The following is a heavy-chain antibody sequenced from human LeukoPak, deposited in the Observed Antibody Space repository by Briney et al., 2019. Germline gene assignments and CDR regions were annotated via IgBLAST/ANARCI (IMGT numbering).Heavy chain of an antibody. CDR3: ARVIYYYYYYMGV. V-gene: IGHV3-7*01. J-gene: IGHJ6*03. Sequence: GGSLRLSCAASGFSFDDYGMNWVRQAPGKGLEWVANIKQDGSEKNYVDSVKGRFTISRDNAKNSLYLQMNSLRAEDTAVYSCARVIYYYYYYMGVWGKGTTVTVSS. D-gene: IGHD3-10*01. CDR2: IKQDGSEK. CDR1: GFSFDDYG.